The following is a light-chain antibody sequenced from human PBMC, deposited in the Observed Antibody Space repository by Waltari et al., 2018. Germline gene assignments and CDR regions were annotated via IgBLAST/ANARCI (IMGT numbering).Light chain of an antibody. CDR3: QKYDRAPRT. CDR1: QAISNY. CDR2: AAS. V-gene: IGKV1-27*01. J-gene: IGKJ1*01. Sequence: DIQMTQSPSSLSASVGDRVTITCRASQAISNYLVWYQQKPGKVPKLLFYAASTLQSGVPSRFSGSGSGTDFSLTISSLQPEDVATYYCQKYDRAPRTFGQGTKVEIK.